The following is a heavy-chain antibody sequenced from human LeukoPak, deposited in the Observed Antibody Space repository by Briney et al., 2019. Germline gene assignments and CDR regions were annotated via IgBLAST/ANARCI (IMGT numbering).Heavy chain of an antibody. Sequence: GGSLRLSCAASGFTVSSNYMSWVRQAPGEGLEWVSVIYSGGSTYYADSVKGRFTISRDNYKNTLYLQMNSLRAEDTAVYYCARGEYQLPQGNWGQGTLVTVSS. CDR1: GFTVSSNY. CDR2: IYSGGST. V-gene: IGHV3-66*02. J-gene: IGHJ4*01. CDR3: ARGEYQLPQGN. D-gene: IGHD2-2*01.